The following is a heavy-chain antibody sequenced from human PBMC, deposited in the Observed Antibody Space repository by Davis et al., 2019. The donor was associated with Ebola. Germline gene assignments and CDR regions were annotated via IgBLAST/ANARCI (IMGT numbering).Heavy chain of an antibody. V-gene: IGHV3-7*01. CDR2: IKQDGSEK. J-gene: IGHJ2*01. Sequence: GESLKISCAASGFTFSSYWMSWVRQAPGKGLEWVANIKQDGSEKYYVDSVKGRFTISRDNAKNSLYLQMNSLRAEDTAVYYCARDLTVIHDYGDSDWYFDLWGRGTLVTVSS. CDR1: GFTFSSYW. CDR3: ARDLTVIHDYGDSDWYFDL. D-gene: IGHD4-17*01.